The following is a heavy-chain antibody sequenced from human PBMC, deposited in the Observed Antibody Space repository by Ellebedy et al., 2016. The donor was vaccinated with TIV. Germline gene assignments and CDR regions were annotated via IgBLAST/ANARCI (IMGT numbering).Heavy chain of an antibody. D-gene: IGHD1-1*01. CDR3: VRDLHWAFDI. CDR1: GFSFSSYA. V-gene: IGHV3-30-3*01. Sequence: GESLKISCSASGFSFSSYAMHWVRQAPGKGLEWVAIISYDGSHRYYADSVKGRFTISRDNAKNSLYLQMNSLRDADTAVYYCVRDLHWAFDIWGQGTVVTVSS. J-gene: IGHJ3*02. CDR2: ISYDGSHR.